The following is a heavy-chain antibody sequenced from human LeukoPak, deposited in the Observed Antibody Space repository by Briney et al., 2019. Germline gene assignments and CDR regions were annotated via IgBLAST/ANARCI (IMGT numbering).Heavy chain of an antibody. CDR3: ARDKRRSDYYGSGSYYPDAFDI. J-gene: IGHJ3*02. Sequence: GASVKVSCKASGGTFSSYAISWVRQAPGQGLEWMGWINPNSGGTNYAQKFQGWVTMTRDTSISTAYMELSRLRSDDTAVYYCARDKRRSDYYGSGSYYPDAFDIWGQGTMVTVSS. CDR2: INPNSGGT. V-gene: IGHV1-2*04. D-gene: IGHD3-10*01. CDR1: GGTFSSYA.